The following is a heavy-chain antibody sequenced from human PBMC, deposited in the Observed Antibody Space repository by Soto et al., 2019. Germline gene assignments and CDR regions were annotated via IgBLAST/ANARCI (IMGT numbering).Heavy chain of an antibody. D-gene: IGHD2-2*01. CDR1: GVSISSGGYS. V-gene: IGHV4-30-2*01. CDR2: IYHSGST. CDR3: ARVPDY. J-gene: IGHJ4*02. Sequence: PSETLSLTCAVSGVSISSGGYSWSWIRQPPGKGLEWIGYIYHSGSTYYNPSLKSRVTISVDRSKNQFSLKLSSVTAADPAVYYCARVPDYWGQGILVTVSS.